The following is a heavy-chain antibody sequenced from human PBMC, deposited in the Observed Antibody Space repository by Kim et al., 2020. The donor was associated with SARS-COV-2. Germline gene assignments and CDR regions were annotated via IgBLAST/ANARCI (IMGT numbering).Heavy chain of an antibody. D-gene: IGHD7-27*01. J-gene: IGHJ6*02. V-gene: IGHV4-34*01. CDR3: ARRGNWGYYYYYGMDV. Sequence: PKSRVTISVDTSKNQFSLKLSSVTAADTAVYYCARRGNWGYYYYYGMDVWGQGTTVTVSS.